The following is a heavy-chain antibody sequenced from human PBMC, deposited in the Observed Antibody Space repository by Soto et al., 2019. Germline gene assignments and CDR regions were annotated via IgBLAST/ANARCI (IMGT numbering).Heavy chain of an antibody. D-gene: IGHD6-13*01. J-gene: IGHJ4*02. CDR3: ARGSSSSWYYFDY. Sequence: EVQLVESGGGLVQPGGSLRLSCAASGFTFSSYWMSWVRQAPGKGLAWVANIKQDGSEKYYVDSGKGRFTISRDNAKNSLYRQMNSRRAEDTAVYYCARGSSSSWYYFDYWGQGTLVTVSS. V-gene: IGHV3-7*01. CDR1: GFTFSSYW. CDR2: IKQDGSEK.